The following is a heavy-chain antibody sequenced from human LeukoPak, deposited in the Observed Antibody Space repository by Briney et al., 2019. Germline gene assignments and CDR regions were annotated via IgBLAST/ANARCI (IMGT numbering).Heavy chain of an antibody. CDR1: SGSINSYY. Sequence: PSETLSLTCTVSSGSINSYYWGWVRQPAGRGLEWIGRIYTTGKTDYNPSLKSRLTMSVGTSERQFSLNLTSGTAADTAIYFCARLGYTASHYFLDFWSQGALVTVSS. J-gene: IGHJ4*02. V-gene: IGHV4-4*07. D-gene: IGHD3-16*02. CDR2: IYTTGKT. CDR3: ARLGYTASHYFLDF.